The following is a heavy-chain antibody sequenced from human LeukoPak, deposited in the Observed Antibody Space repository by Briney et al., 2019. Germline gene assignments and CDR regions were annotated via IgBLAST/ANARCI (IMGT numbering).Heavy chain of an antibody. CDR3: AKDLGAYYYDSSGYLVSY. D-gene: IGHD3-22*01. CDR1: GFTFSSYA. J-gene: IGHJ4*02. Sequence: QTGGSLRLSCAASGFTFSSYAMSWVRQAPGKGLEWVSAISGSGGSTYYADSVKGRFTLSRDNSKNTLYLQMNSLRDEDTAVYYCAKDLGAYYYDSSGYLVSYWGQGTLVTVSS. CDR2: ISGSGGST. V-gene: IGHV3-23*01.